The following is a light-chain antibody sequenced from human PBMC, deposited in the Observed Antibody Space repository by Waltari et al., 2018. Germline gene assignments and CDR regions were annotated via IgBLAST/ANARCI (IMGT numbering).Light chain of an antibody. CDR2: GAS. CDR3: QQYGSSPGT. CDR1: QRVSNNY. Sequence: EIVLTQSPGTLSLSSGERAALSCRASQRVSNNYLAWYQQKPGQAPRLLLYGASSRATGVPGGFSGRGSGTDFTLTISRLEPEDFAVYYCQQYGSSPGTFGQGTKVEIK. J-gene: IGKJ1*01. V-gene: IGKV3-20*01.